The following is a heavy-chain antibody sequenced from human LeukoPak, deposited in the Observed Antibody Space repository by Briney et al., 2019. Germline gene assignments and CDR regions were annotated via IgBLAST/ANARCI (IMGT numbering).Heavy chain of an antibody. D-gene: IGHD1-26*01. CDR3: ARDFGSPFP. CDR2: IQQDGSEK. Sequence: PGGSLRLSCAASGCTFSSYWMIWVRQAPGKGLEWVANIQQDGSEKYYVDSVKGRFTISRDNAKNSLYLQMNSLRAEDTAVYYCARDFGSPFPWGQGTLVTVSS. CDR1: GCTFSSYW. V-gene: IGHV3-7*01. J-gene: IGHJ5*02.